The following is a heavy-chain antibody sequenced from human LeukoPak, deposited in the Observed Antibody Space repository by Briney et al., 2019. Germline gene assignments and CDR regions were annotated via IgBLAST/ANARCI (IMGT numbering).Heavy chain of an antibody. J-gene: IGHJ4*02. CDR1: GFTFDDYA. D-gene: IGHD3-22*01. V-gene: IGHV3-9*01. CDR3: ARHYTYYYDSSGDFDY. Sequence: PGGSLRLSCAASGFTFDDYAMHWVRQAPGKGLEWVSGISWNSGSIGYADSVKGRFTISRDNAKNSLYLQMNSLRAEDTAVYYCARHYTYYYDSSGDFDYWGQGTLVTVSS. CDR2: ISWNSGSI.